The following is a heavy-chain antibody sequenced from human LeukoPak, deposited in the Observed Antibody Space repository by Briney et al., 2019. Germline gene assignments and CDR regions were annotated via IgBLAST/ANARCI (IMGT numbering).Heavy chain of an antibody. V-gene: IGHV4-59*12. CDR3: ARGRRRHAIVVVTASRAFDI. D-gene: IGHD2-21*02. CDR2: IYYSGST. Sequence: SETLSLTCTVSGGSISSYYWSWIRQPPGKGLEWIGYIYYSGSTNYNPSLKSRVTISVDTSKNQFSLKLSSVTAADTAVYYCARGRRRHAIVVVTASRAFDIWGQGTMVTVSS. CDR1: GGSISSYY. J-gene: IGHJ3*02.